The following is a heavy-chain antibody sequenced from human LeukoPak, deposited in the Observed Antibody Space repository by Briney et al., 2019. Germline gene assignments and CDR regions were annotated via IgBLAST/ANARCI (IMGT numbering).Heavy chain of an antibody. CDR2: IYTSGIT. V-gene: IGHV4-4*07. CDR3: ASSSGPNWFDP. D-gene: IGHD6-19*01. CDR1: GGSVSSYN. J-gene: IGHJ5*02. Sequence: SETLSLTCTVSGGSVSSYNWTWIRQPAGMGLELIGRIYTSGITNYSPSLRSRVTMSLDTSKNQFSLKLSSVNAADTAMYYCASSSGPNWFDPWGQGTLVTVFS.